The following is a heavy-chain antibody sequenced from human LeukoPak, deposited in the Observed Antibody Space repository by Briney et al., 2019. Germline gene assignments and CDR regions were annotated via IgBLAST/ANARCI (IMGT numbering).Heavy chain of an antibody. Sequence: PAASVNVSCMASGYTFTNYDINWVRQATGQGLEWMGWMNPNSGNTGYAQKFQGRVTMTRNTSINTAYMELNSLRSEDTAVYYCARGLEDIVVVVAATPRGSGMDVWGQGTTVTVSS. CDR2: MNPNSGNT. V-gene: IGHV1-8*01. D-gene: IGHD2-15*01. J-gene: IGHJ6*02. CDR1: GYTFTNYD. CDR3: ARGLEDIVVVVAATPRGSGMDV.